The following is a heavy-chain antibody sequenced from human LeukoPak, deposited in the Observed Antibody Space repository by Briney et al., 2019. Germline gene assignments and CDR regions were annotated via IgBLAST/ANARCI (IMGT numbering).Heavy chain of an antibody. V-gene: IGHV3-33*01. CDR1: GFTFSAYG. CDR3: ARTRYNSGGGDY. J-gene: IGHJ4*02. Sequence: GRSLRLSCAVSGFTFSAYGMHWVRQAPGQGQEWVAVIWYDGTNKYYADSVEGRFTISRDNSKNTLYLQMNSPRAEDTAVYYGARTRYNSGGGDYWGQGTPVTVSP. D-gene: IGHD6-19*01. CDR2: IWYDGTNK.